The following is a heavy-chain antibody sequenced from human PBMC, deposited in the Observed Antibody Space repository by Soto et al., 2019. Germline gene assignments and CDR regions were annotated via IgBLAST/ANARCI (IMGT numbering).Heavy chain of an antibody. CDR1: GYTLTELS. CDR3: ARGGYCSSTSCWDFDP. V-gene: IGHV1-24*01. D-gene: IGHD2-2*01. CDR2: FDPEDGET. Sequence: GASVKVSCKVSGYTLTELSMHWVRQAPGKGLEWMGGFDPEDGETIYAQKFQGRVTMTKDTSTDTAYMELSSLRSEDTAVYYCARGGYCSSTSCWDFDPWGQGTLVTVSS. J-gene: IGHJ5*02.